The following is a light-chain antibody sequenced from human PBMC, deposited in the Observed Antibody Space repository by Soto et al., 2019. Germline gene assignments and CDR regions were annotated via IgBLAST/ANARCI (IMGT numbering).Light chain of an antibody. Sequence: VMTQSPATLSVSPGERATLSCRASRGIGSTLAWYQQKPGQTPRLLIYDTSTRATGVPARFIGSASWTEFTLTITSLQTEACAIYYCQHYVTLPFAFGGGTRVENK. CDR2: DTS. CDR3: QHYVTLPFA. J-gene: IGKJ4*01. CDR1: RGIGST. V-gene: IGKV3-15*01.